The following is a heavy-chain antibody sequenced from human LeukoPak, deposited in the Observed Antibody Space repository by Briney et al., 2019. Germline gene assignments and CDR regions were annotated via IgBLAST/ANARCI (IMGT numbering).Heavy chain of an antibody. J-gene: IGHJ4*02. CDR2: ITFSGSST. CDR1: GFSVRTTY. V-gene: IGHV3-23*01. D-gene: IGHD2-15*01. CDR3: AKVKGWWPPTSADY. Sequence: GGSLRLSCAASGFSVRTTYMSWVRQAPGMGPEWVSAITFSGSSTNYADSVKGRFTISRDNSKNTLYLQMNSLRVEDTAFYYCAKVKGWWPPTSADYWGQGTLVTVSS.